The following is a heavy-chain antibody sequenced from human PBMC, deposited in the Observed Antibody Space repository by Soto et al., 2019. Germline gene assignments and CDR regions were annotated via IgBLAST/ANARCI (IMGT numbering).Heavy chain of an antibody. J-gene: IGHJ4*02. CDR1: GGTSTRYA. D-gene: IGHD3-3*01. CDR2: IVPMFGTS. CDR3: NRGSEYDFWSGYL. V-gene: IGHV1-69*06. Sequence: QERLVQSGAEVRKPGSSVKVSCKVTGGTSTRYAINWVRQAPGQGLEWMGGIVPMFGTSKYAQKFQGRVTITADTSTNIAYMELRRLRSEDTAVYYCNRGSEYDFWSGYLRGQGTLVSVSS.